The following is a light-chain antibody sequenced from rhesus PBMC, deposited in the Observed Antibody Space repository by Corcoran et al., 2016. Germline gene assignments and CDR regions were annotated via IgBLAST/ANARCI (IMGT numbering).Light chain of an antibody. Sequence: DIQMTQSPSSLSASVGDRVTITCRASQGISTYLNWYQQNPGKAPKRLIYAASSLESGVPSRFSGSGSGTDFTLTISSLQPEDFATYYCLQYNSDPLTFGGGTKVEIK. CDR1: QGISTY. V-gene: IGKV1-43*02. CDR3: LQYNSDPLT. CDR2: AAS. J-gene: IGKJ4*01.